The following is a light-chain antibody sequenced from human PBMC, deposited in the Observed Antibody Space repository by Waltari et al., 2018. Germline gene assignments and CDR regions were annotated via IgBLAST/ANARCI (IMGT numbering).Light chain of an antibody. CDR1: SWHSSNV. CDR3: QTGGHGTWV. Sequence: QLVLPQSPSASASLGASVKLTCTSSSWHSSNVIAWHQQQPEKGPRYLMKVNGDGSHSKGDKIPDRFSGSSSGAEHYLTISSLQSEDEADYYCQTGGHGTWVFGGGTKLTVL. V-gene: IGLV4-69*01. CDR2: VNGDGSH. J-gene: IGLJ3*02.